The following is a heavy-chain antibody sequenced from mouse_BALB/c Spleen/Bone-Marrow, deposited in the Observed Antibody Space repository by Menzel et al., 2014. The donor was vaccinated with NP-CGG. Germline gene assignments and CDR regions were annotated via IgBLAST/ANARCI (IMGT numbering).Heavy chain of an antibody. Sequence: VHVKQSGAELVKPGASVKLSCTASGFNIKDTYIHWVKQRPEQGLEWIGRIDPANGNTKYDPKFQGKATITADTSSNTAYLQLSSLTSEDTAVYYCARGWGAYWGQGTLVTVSA. J-gene: IGHJ3*01. CDR1: GFNIKDTY. D-gene: IGHD1-1*02. CDR2: IDPANGNT. V-gene: IGHV14-3*02. CDR3: ARGWGAY.